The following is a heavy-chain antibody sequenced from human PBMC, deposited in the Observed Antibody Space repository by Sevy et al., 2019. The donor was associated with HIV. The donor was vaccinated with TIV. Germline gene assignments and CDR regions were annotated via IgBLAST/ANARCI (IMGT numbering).Heavy chain of an antibody. CDR3: ARDRDYDYIWGTFPYRDY. J-gene: IGHJ4*02. V-gene: IGHV1-18*01. CDR1: GYTFTSYG. D-gene: IGHD3-16*01. Sequence: ASVKVSCKASGYTFTSYGISWVRQAPGQGLEWMGWISAYKGNTNYAQKFQGRVTMTTDTSTFTAYMELRSLRYDDTAVYDCARDRDYDYIWGTFPYRDYWGQGTLVTVSS. CDR2: ISAYKGNT.